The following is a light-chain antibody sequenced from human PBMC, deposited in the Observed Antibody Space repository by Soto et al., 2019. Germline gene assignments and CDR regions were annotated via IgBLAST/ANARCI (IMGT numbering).Light chain of an antibody. Sequence: QSVLTQPASVSGSPGQSITISCTGTSSDIDDYDFVSWYQQHPGKAPKLIIYDVNTRPSGVSDRFSGSKSGNTASLTISWLQAEDEADYYCSSHTGSITWVFGGGTNLTVL. V-gene: IGLV2-14*03. CDR1: SSDIDDYDF. CDR3: SSHTGSITWV. J-gene: IGLJ3*02. CDR2: DVN.